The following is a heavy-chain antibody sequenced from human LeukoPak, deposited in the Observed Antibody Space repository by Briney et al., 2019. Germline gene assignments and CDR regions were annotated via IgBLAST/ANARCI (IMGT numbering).Heavy chain of an antibody. V-gene: IGHV4-59*01. CDR1: GGSISSYY. CDR2: IYYRGST. Sequence: PSETLSLTCTVSGGSISSYYWSWIRQPPGKGLEWIGYIYYRGSTNYNPSLKSRVTMSVDTSKNQLSLNLNSVTAADTAVYYCARLNSDFWSGYSVYWGQGTLVTVSS. D-gene: IGHD3-3*01. CDR3: ARLNSDFWSGYSVY. J-gene: IGHJ4*02.